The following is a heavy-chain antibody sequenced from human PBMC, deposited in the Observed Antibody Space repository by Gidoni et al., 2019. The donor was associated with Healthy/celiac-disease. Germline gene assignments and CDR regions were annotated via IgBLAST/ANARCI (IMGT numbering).Heavy chain of an antibody. CDR3: ATIPDYSNYVVGAFDI. CDR1: GGSISSSSYY. CDR2: IYYSGST. J-gene: IGHJ3*02. D-gene: IGHD4-4*01. Sequence: QLQLQESGPGLVKPSETLSLTCTVSGGSISSSSYYWGWIRQPPGKGLEWIGSIYYSGSTYYNPSLKSRVTISVDTSKNQFSLKLSSVTAADTAVYYCATIPDYSNYVVGAFDIWGQGTMVTVSS. V-gene: IGHV4-39*01.